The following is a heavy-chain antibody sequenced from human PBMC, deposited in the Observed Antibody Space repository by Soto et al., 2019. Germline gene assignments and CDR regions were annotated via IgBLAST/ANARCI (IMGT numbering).Heavy chain of an antibody. Sequence: SVKVSCKASGFTLTSSAMQWVRQARGQRLEWIGWIVVGSGHTNYAQKFQERVTITRDMSTSAAYMELRSLRSEDTAVYYCAATTWIQLSHYAMDVWGQGTTVTVSS. V-gene: IGHV1-58*02. D-gene: IGHD5-18*01. J-gene: IGHJ6*02. CDR1: GFTLTSSA. CDR3: AATTWIQLSHYAMDV. CDR2: IVVGSGHT.